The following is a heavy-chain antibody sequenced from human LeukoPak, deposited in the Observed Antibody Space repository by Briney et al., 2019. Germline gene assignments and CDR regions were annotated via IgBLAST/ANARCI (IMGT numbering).Heavy chain of an antibody. D-gene: IGHD6-19*01. V-gene: IGHV1-2*06. CDR3: ARESAPRLGVAGPFNWFDP. J-gene: IGHJ5*02. CDR2: INPNSGGT. Sequence: ASVKVSCKASGYTFTGYYMQWVRQAPGQGLEWMGRINPNSGGTNYAQKFQGRVTMTRDTSISTAYMELSRLRSDDTAVYYCARESAPRLGVAGPFNWFDPWGQGTLVTVSS. CDR1: GYTFTGYY.